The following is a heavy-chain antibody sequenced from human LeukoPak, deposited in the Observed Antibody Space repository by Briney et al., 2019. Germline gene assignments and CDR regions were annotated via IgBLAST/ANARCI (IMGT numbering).Heavy chain of an antibody. CDR2: IYYSGSA. V-gene: IGHV4-59*01. CDR3: AREEYGMDV. Sequence: SETLSLTCTVSGGSISSYYWSWIRQPPGKGLEWIGYIYYSGSANYNPSLKSRVTISVDTSKNQFSLKLSSVTAADTAVYYCAREEYGMDVWGQGTTVIVSS. CDR1: GGSISSYY. J-gene: IGHJ6*02.